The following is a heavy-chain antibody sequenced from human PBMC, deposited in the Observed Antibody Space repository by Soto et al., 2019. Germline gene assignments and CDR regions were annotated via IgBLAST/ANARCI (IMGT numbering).Heavy chain of an antibody. V-gene: IGHV3-7*01. CDR3: ARDLGYYDILTGYYPLYYFDY. J-gene: IGHJ4*02. Sequence: GGSLRLSCAASGFTFSSYWMSWVRQAPGKGLEWVANIKQDGSEKYYVDSVKGRFTISRDNAKDSLYLQMNSLRAEDTAVYYCARDLGYYDILTGYYPLYYFDYWGQGTLVTVSS. CDR2: IKQDGSEK. D-gene: IGHD3-9*01. CDR1: GFTFSSYW.